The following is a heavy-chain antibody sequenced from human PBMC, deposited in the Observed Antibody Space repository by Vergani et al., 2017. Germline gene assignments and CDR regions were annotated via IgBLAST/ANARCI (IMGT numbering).Heavy chain of an antibody. CDR1: GGSISSYY. CDR3: AGGYGSSTSCYAREAYYGMDV. J-gene: IGHJ6*02. Sequence: QVQLQESGPGLVKPSETLSLTCTVSGGSISSYYWSWIRQPPGKGLEWIGYIYYSGSTNYNPSLKSRVTISVDTSKNQFSLKLSSVTAADTAVYYCAGGYGSSTSCYAREAYYGMDVWGQGTTVTVSS. V-gene: IGHV4-59*01. D-gene: IGHD2-2*01. CDR2: IYYSGST.